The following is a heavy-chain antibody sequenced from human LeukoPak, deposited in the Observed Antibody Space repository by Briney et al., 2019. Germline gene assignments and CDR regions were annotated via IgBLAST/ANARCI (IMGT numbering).Heavy chain of an antibody. CDR2: INHSGST. D-gene: IGHD6-19*01. Sequence: SETLSLTCAVYGGSFSGYYWSWIRQPPGKGLEWIGEINHSGSTNYNPSLKSRVTISVDKSKNQFSLKLSSVTAADTAVYYCARLPGIAVAGTDYWGQGTLVTVSS. CDR1: GGSFSGYY. V-gene: IGHV4-34*01. J-gene: IGHJ4*02. CDR3: ARLPGIAVAGTDY.